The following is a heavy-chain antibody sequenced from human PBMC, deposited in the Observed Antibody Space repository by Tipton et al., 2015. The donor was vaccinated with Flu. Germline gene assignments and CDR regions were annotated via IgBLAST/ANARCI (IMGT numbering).Heavy chain of an antibody. Sequence: QSGPEVKKPGASVKVSCKASGYTFTSYGISWVRQAPGQGLEWMGWISAYNGNTNYAQKLQGRVTMTTDTSTSTAYMELRSLRSDDTAVYYCARDLTQWELLWGGYYYYYMDVWGKGTTVTVSS. J-gene: IGHJ6*03. CDR1: GYTFTSYG. D-gene: IGHD1-26*01. CDR2: ISAYNGNT. CDR3: ARDLTQWELLWGGYYYYYMDV. V-gene: IGHV1-18*04.